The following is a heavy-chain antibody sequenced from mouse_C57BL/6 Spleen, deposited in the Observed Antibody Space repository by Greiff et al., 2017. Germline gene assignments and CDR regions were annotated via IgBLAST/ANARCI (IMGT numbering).Heavy chain of an antibody. D-gene: IGHD1-1*01. CDR3: ARGGLITTVVATDYFDY. J-gene: IGHJ2*01. V-gene: IGHV1-82*01. Sequence: QVQLQQSGPELVKPGASVKISCKASGYAFSSSWMNWVKQRPGKGLEWIGRIYPGDGDTNYNGKFNGKATLTADKSSSTAYMQLSSLTSEDSAVYFCARGGLITTVVATDYFDYWGQGTTLTVSS. CDR1: GYAFSSSW. CDR2: IYPGDGDT.